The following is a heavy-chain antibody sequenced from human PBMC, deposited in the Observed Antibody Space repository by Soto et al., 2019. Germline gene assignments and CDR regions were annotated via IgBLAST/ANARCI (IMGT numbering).Heavy chain of an antibody. CDR3: ASAEMATNPNDY. Sequence: SETLSLTCTVSGGSISSYYWSWIRQPPGKGLEWIGYIYYSGSTNYNPSLKSRVTISVDTSKNQFSLKLSSVTAADTAVYYCASAEMATNPNDYWGQGTLVTVSS. CDR1: GGSISSYY. D-gene: IGHD5-12*01. CDR2: IYYSGST. J-gene: IGHJ4*02. V-gene: IGHV4-59*01.